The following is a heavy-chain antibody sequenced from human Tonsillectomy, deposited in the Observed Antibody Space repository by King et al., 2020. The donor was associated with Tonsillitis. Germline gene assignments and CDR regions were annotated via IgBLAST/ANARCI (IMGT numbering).Heavy chain of an antibody. Sequence: VPLQESGPGLVKPSETLSLTCTVSGYSISSGYYWGWIRQPPGKGLEWIGSIYHSGSTYYNPSLKSRVTISVDTSKNQFSLKLSSVTAADTAVYYCARVTQNLYSSSWLWYFDLWGRGTLVTVSS. D-gene: IGHD6-13*01. V-gene: IGHV4-38-2*02. CDR3: ARVTQNLYSSSWLWYFDL. J-gene: IGHJ2*01. CDR1: GYSISSGYY. CDR2: IYHSGST.